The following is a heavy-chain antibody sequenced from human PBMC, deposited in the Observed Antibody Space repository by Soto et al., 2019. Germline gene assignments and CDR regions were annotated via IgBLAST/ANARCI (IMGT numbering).Heavy chain of an antibody. J-gene: IGHJ5*02. CDR2: IYPTGST. V-gene: IGHV4-4*07. CDR3: ATGRSEVVPGAMDT. CDR1: GDSFSNYY. D-gene: IGHD2-2*01. Sequence: SETPSLTCTVSGDSFSNYYCDWVRKSAGKGLEWIGRIYPTGSTTYNPSLKSRLTMSVDTSKNQFSLRLTSMTAADTAVYYCATGRSEVVPGAMDTWGQGTRVTVSS.